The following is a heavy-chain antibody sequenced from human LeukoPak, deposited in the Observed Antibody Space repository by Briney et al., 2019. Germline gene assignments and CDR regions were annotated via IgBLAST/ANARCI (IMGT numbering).Heavy chain of an antibody. CDR2: ISAYNGNT. CDR1: GYTFTSFG. V-gene: IGHV1-18*01. D-gene: IGHD5-12*01. J-gene: IGHJ4*02. Sequence: ASVKVSCKASGYTFTSFGISWVRQAPRQGLEWMGWISAYNGNTNYAQKLQGRVTMTTDTSTSTAYMEVRSVRSDDTAVYYCERTVATYFDYWGQGTLVTVSP. CDR3: ERTVATYFDY.